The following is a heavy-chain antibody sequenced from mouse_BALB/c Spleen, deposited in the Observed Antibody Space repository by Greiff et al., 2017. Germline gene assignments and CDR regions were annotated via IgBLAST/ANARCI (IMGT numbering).Heavy chain of an antibody. CDR3: ERAGDYAAYAMDY. CDR2: ISSGGST. Sequence: DVHLVESGGGLVKPGGSLKLSCAASGFTFSSYAMSWVRQTPEKRLEWVASISSGGSTYYPDSVKGRFTTSRDNARNILYLQMSSLRSEDTAMYYCERAGDYAAYAMDYWGQGTSVTVSS. D-gene: IGHD2-4*01. V-gene: IGHV5-6-5*01. J-gene: IGHJ4*01. CDR1: GFTFSSYA.